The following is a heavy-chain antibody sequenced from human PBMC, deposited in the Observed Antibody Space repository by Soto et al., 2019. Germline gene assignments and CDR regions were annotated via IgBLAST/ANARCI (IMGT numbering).Heavy chain of an antibody. V-gene: IGHV3-23*01. CDR3: AKDHKDIVVVVAATPGPPDY. CDR1: GFTFSSYA. CDR2: ISGSGGST. J-gene: IGHJ4*02. D-gene: IGHD2-15*01. Sequence: EVQLLESGGGLVQPGGSLRLSCAASGFTFSSYAMSWVRQAPGKGLEWVSAISGSGGSTYYADSVKGRFTISRDNSKNTLYLQTNSLRAEDTAVYYCAKDHKDIVVVVAATPGPPDYWGQGTLVTVSS.